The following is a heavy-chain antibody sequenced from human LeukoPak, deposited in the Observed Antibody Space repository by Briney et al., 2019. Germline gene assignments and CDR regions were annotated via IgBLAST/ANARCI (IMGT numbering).Heavy chain of an antibody. CDR2: IPYDGTNK. V-gene: IGHV3-30*12. CDR3: ARDYYDYGDYRIDAFDI. J-gene: IGHJ3*02. CDR1: GFAFSFYG. D-gene: IGHD4-17*01. Sequence: GGSLRLSCAASGFAFSFYGMHWVRQAPGKGLEWVSFIPYDGTNKYYADSVKGRFTISRDNAKNTLYLQMNSMRAEDTAVYYCARDYYDYGDYRIDAFDIWGQGTMVTVSS.